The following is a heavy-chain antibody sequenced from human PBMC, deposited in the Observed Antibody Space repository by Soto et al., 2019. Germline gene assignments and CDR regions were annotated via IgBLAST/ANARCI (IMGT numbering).Heavy chain of an antibody. J-gene: IGHJ4*02. CDR3: ARSTTYYGSGSYRY. D-gene: IGHD3-10*01. V-gene: IGHV4-59*01. CDR2: IYYSGST. Sequence: PSETLSLTCTVSGGSISSYYWSWIRQPPGKGLEWIGYIYYSGSTNYNPSLKSRVTISVDTSKNQFSLKLSSVTAADTAVYYCARSTTYYGSGSYRYWGQGTLVTVSS. CDR1: GGSISSYY.